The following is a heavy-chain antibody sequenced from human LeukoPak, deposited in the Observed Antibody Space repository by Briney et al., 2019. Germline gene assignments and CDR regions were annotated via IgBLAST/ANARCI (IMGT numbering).Heavy chain of an antibody. CDR3: ARVSRGFVVVPAATTQEFDY. Sequence: SETLSLTCTVSGGSISSSSYYWGWIRQPPGKGLEWIGSIYYSGSTYYTPSLKSRVTISVDTSKNQFSLKLSSVTAADTAVYYCARVSRGFVVVPAATTQEFDYWGQGTLVTVSS. V-gene: IGHV4-39*07. J-gene: IGHJ4*02. CDR1: GGSISSSSYY. D-gene: IGHD2-2*01. CDR2: IYYSGST.